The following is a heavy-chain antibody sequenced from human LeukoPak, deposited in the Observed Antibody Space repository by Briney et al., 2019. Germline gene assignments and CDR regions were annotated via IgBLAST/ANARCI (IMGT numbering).Heavy chain of an antibody. Sequence: GGSLRLSCAASGFTFSSYAMHWVRQAPGKGLGWVAVISYDGSNKYYADSVKGRFTISRDNSKNTLYLQMNSLRAEDTAVYYCARGGIAVAGRIDYWGQGTLVTVSS. CDR3: ARGGIAVAGRIDY. V-gene: IGHV3-30-3*01. CDR2: ISYDGSNK. D-gene: IGHD6-19*01. CDR1: GFTFSSYA. J-gene: IGHJ4*02.